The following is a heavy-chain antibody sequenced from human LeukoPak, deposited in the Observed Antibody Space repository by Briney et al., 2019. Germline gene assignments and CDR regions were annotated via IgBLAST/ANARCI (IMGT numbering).Heavy chain of an antibody. CDR2: IYHSGST. D-gene: IGHD2-2*01. V-gene: IGHV4-38-2*02. CDR1: GYSISSGYY. Sequence: ETLSLTCAVSGYSISSGYYWGWVRQPPGKGLEWIGSIYHSGSTYYNPSLKSRLTISVDTSKNQFSLKLSSVTAADTAVYYCAREEGRIVVVPAAIGASYYGMGVWGKGTTVTVSS. CDR3: AREEGRIVVVPAAIGASYYGMGV. J-gene: IGHJ6*04.